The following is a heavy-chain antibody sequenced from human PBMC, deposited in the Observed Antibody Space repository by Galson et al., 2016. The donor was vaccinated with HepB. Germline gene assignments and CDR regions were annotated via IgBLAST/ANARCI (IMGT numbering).Heavy chain of an antibody. D-gene: IGHD1-26*01. V-gene: IGHV5-51*01. CDR1: GYSFTSTW. CDR3: ARRVIMGEPDY. J-gene: IGHJ4*02. Sequence: QSGAEVKKPGESLKISCQASGYSFTSTWIGWVRQMPGKGLEWTGIIYPGNSDTVYNPSFRGQVTFSADKSINTAFLHWGSLTASDSAVYYCARRVIMGEPDYWGQGTLSPSPQ. CDR2: IYPGNSDT.